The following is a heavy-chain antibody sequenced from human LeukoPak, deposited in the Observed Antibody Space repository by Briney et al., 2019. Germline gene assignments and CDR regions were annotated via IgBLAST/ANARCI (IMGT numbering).Heavy chain of an antibody. V-gene: IGHV3-74*01. J-gene: IGHJ4*02. Sequence: GGSLRLSCAASGFTFSSCSMHWVRQAPGKGLVWVSRIKGDGSSISYADSVKGRFTIFRDNAKNTLFLQMDSLRAEDTAVYYCVRGTIAAAGIDYWGQGTLVTVSP. CDR2: IKGDGSSI. D-gene: IGHD6-13*01. CDR1: GFTFSSCS. CDR3: VRGTIAAAGIDY.